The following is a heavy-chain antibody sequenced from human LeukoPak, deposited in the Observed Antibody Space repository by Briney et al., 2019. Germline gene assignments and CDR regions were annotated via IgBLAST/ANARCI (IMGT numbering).Heavy chain of an antibody. CDR2: IYTSGST. D-gene: IGHD2-2*01. Sequence: PSETLSLTCTVSGGSISSYYWSWIRQPAGKGLEWIGRIYTSGSTNYNPSLKSRVTMSVDTSKNQFSLKLSSVTAADTAVYYCARDRGVVVPAAVYDYWGQGTLVTVSS. CDR3: ARDRGVVVPAAVYDY. V-gene: IGHV4-4*07. J-gene: IGHJ4*02. CDR1: GGSISSYY.